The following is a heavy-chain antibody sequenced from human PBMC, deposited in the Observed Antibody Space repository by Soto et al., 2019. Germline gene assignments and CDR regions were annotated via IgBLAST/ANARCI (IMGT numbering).Heavy chain of an antibody. CDR3: AREGLGLRRAFDI. CDR1: GGSISSGGYS. V-gene: IGHV4-30-2*01. Sequence: PSETLSLTCAVSGGSISSGGYSWSWIRQPPGKGLEWIGYIYHSGSTYYNPSLKSRVTISVDRSKNQFSLKLSSVTAADTAVYYCAREGLGLRRAFDIWGQGTMVTVSS. J-gene: IGHJ3*02. D-gene: IGHD4-17*01. CDR2: IYHSGST.